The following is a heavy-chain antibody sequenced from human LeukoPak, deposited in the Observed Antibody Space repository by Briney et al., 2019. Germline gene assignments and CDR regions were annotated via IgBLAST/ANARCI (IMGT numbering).Heavy chain of an antibody. CDR1: GFTFSSYA. J-gene: IGHJ6*02. CDR3: ARDKLAARPFISGDRSMDV. V-gene: IGHV3-48*04. D-gene: IGHD6-6*01. CDR2: ISSSGSTI. Sequence: HAGGSLRLSCAASGFTFSSYAMSWVRQAPGKGLEWVSYISSSGSTIYYADSVKGRFTISRDNAKNSLYLQMNSLRAEDTAVYYCARDKLAARPFISGDRSMDVWGQGTTVTVSS.